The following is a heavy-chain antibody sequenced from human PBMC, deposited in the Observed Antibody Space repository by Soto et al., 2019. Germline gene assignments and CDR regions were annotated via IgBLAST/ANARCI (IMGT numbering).Heavy chain of an antibody. CDR1: GYNFSAYY. Sequence: QVQLVQSGAEVKKPGASVKVSCQTSGYNFSAYYFNWARQAAGQGPEWMGWLNPRNGQTGYVQKFRGRVTMTRDTSIATVYLELSRLTSEDTAIYFCARETDTSMVDYWGQGTLVTVSS. CDR3: ARETDTSMVDY. CDR2: LNPRNGQT. D-gene: IGHD5-18*01. J-gene: IGHJ4*02. V-gene: IGHV1-8*01.